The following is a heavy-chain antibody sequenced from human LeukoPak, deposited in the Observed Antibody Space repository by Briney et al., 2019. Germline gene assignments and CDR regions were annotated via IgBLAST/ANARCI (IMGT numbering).Heavy chain of an antibody. CDR1: GYRFTSYW. D-gene: IGHD2-2*01. Sequence: GESLKISCKGSGYRFTSYWIGWVRQMPGKGLEWMGIINLGDSDTRYSPSFQGQVTISADKSISTAYLQWSSLKASDTAMYYCARHPDCTRTSCYVDYYGMDVWGQGTTVTVPS. CDR3: ARHPDCTRTSCYVDYYGMDV. CDR2: INLGDSDT. V-gene: IGHV5-51*01. J-gene: IGHJ6*02.